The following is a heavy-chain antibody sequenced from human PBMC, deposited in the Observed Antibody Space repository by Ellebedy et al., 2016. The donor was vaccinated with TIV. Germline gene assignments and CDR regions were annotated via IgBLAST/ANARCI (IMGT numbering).Heavy chain of an antibody. V-gene: IGHV4-39*07. CDR1: GGSLSSSSSY. D-gene: IGHD3-16*01. CDR3: ASLQHGVWYFDY. J-gene: IGHJ4*02. Sequence: SETLSLTCTVSGGSLSSSSSYWGWIRQPPGRGLEWIGTVYYGGSTYSNPSLKSRVTMSVDTSKNQFSLRLSSVIAADTAVFYCASLQHGVWYFDYWGQGSLVTVSS. CDR2: VYYGGST.